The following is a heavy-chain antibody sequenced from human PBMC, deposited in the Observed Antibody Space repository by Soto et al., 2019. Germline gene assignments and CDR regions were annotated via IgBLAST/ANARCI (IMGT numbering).Heavy chain of an antibody. D-gene: IGHD6-25*01. V-gene: IGHV4-39*01. CDR2: IYYSGST. J-gene: IGHJ4*02. CDR1: GGSISSSSYY. Sequence: QLQLQESGPGLVKPSETLSLTCTVSGGSISSSSYYWGWIRQPPGKGLEWIGSIYYSGSTYYNPSRTSRVTISVDTSKNQFSLKLRSVTAADTAVYYCASHSPGRTPANYWGQGTRVTVSS. CDR3: ASHSPGRTPANY.